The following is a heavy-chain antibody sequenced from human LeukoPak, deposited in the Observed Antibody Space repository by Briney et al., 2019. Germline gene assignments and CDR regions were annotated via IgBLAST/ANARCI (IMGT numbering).Heavy chain of an antibody. V-gene: IGHV4-59*01. CDR2: IYYSGST. CDR3: ARMTPPNDFWSGNQGWFDP. Sequence: SETLSLTCTVSGGSISCYYWSWIRQPPGKGLEWIGYIYYSGSTNYNPSLKSRATISVDTSKNHFSLRLSSVTAADTAVYYCARMTPPNDFWSGNQGWFDPWGQGILVTVPS. D-gene: IGHD3-3*01. CDR1: GGSISCYY. J-gene: IGHJ5*02.